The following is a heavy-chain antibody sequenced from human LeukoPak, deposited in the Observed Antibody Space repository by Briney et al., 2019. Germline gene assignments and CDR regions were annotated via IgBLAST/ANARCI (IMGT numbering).Heavy chain of an antibody. Sequence: GRSLRLSCAASGFTFSSYAMHWVRQAPGKGLEWVAVISYDGSNKYYADSVKGRFTISRDNSKNTLYLQMNSLRAEDTAVYYCAREGSGSYYIPFDYWGQGTLVTVSS. CDR2: ISYDGSNK. V-gene: IGHV3-30*04. J-gene: IGHJ4*02. CDR1: GFTFSSYA. CDR3: AREGSGSYYIPFDY. D-gene: IGHD3-10*01.